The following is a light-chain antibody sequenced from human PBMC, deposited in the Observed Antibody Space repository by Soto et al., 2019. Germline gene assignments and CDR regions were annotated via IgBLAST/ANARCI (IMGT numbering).Light chain of an antibody. J-gene: IGLJ1*01. CDR3: SSYTSSNTLV. V-gene: IGLV2-14*01. CDR1: SSDIGGYNY. CDR2: EVT. Sequence: QSALTQPASVSGSPGQSITISCTGGSSDIGGYNYVSWFQQYPGKAPKLMIYEVTNRPSGVSNRFSGSKSGSTASLTISGLQAEDEADYYCSSYTSSNTLVFGTGTQLTVL.